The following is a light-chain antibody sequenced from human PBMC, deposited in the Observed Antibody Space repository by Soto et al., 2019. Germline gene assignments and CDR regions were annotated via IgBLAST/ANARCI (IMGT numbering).Light chain of an antibody. V-gene: IGLV2-14*01. CDR1: RSDIGSYNY. Sequence: QSVLTQPASVSGSPGQSITISCSGTRSDIGSYNYVAWYQQFPGKTPKILIYGVSNRPSGVSSRFSGSKSGNTASLTISGLQAEDEADYYCISYTGSSTSYVFGNGTKVTVL. J-gene: IGLJ1*01. CDR3: ISYTGSSTSYV. CDR2: GVS.